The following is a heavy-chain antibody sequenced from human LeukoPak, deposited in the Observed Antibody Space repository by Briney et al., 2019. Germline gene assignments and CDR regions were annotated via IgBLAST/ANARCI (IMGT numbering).Heavy chain of an antibody. J-gene: IGHJ4*02. Sequence: PGGSLRLSCAASGFTFSSYWMSWVRQAPGKGLEWVANIKQDGSEKYYVDSVKGRFTISRDNAKNSLYLQMNSPRAEDTAVYYCARISGSGSIYSYFDYWGQGTLVTVSS. V-gene: IGHV3-7*01. CDR1: GFTFSSYW. CDR2: IKQDGSEK. CDR3: ARISGSGSIYSYFDY. D-gene: IGHD3-10*01.